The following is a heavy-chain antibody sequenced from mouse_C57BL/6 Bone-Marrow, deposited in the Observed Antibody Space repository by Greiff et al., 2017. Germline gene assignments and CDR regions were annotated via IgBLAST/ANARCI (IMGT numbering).Heavy chain of an antibody. Sequence: VQLQQSGPELVKPGASVKLSCKASGYTFTSYDINWVKQRPGQGLEWIGWIYPRDGSTKYNEKFKGKATLTVDTSSSTAYMQLSSLTSEDSAVDYCAHTVVETYYAMDYWGQGTSVTVSS. CDR2: IYPRDGST. D-gene: IGHD1-1*01. V-gene: IGHV1-85*01. CDR3: AHTVVETYYAMDY. CDR1: GYTFTSYD. J-gene: IGHJ4*01.